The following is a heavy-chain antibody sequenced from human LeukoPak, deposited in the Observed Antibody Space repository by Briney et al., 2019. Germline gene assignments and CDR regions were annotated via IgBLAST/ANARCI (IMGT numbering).Heavy chain of an antibody. CDR1: GGSISSSSYY. D-gene: IGHD6-19*01. CDR3: ARVGGGWDSTAFDI. V-gene: IGHV4-39*07. CDR2: IYYSGST. Sequence: SETLSLTCTVSGGSISSSSYYWGWIRQPPGKGLEWIGSIYYSGSTYYNPSLKSRVTISVDTSKNQFSLKLSSVTAADTAVYYCARVGGGWDSTAFDIWGQGTMVTVS. J-gene: IGHJ3*02.